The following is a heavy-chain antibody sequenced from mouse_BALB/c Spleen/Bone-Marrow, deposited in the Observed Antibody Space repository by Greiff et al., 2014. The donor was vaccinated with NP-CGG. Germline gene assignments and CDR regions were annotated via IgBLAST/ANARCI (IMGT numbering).Heavy chain of an antibody. D-gene: IGHD1-2*01. J-gene: IGHJ1*01. CDR3: TRSGFYGYGTYFDV. CDR2: INPSNGVT. CDR1: GYTFTNYY. Sequence: QVQLQQSVAELVKPGASVKLSCKVSGYTFTNYYVYWVKQRPGQGLEWIGEINPSNGVTNFNEKFMIKATLTVDSSSSTAYMHLSSLTSEDSAVYYCTRSGFYGYGTYFDVWGAGTTVTVSS. V-gene: IGHV1S81*02.